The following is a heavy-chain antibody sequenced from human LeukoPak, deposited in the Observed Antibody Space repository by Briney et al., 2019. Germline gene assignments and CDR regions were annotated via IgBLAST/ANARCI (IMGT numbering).Heavy chain of an antibody. D-gene: IGHD1-7*01. J-gene: IGHJ4*02. CDR1: GGSISNYF. V-gene: IGHV4-59*01. CDR2: IYSSGST. Sequence: PSESLSLTCSVSGGSISNYFWTWSRQPPGKGLEWIGYIYSSGSTYYNPSLKSRVTISVDTPKNHFSLKLSSVTAADTAVYYCASLSRVAGTFSEFLFWGQGTLVTVSS. CDR3: ASLSRVAGTFSEFLF.